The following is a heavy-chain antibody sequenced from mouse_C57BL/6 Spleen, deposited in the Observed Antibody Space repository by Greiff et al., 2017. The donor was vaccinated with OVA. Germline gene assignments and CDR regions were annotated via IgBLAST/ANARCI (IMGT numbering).Heavy chain of an antibody. D-gene: IGHD4-1*01. CDR2: IYPGDGDT. CDR1: GYAFSSYW. CDR3: ARRGTGRAMDY. J-gene: IGHJ4*01. V-gene: IGHV1-80*01. Sequence: QVQLKQSGAELVKPGASVKISCKASGYAFSSYWMNWVKQRPGKGLEWIGQIYPGDGDTNYNGKFKGKATLTADKSSSTAYMQLSSLTSEDSAVYFCARRGTGRAMDYWGQGTSVTVSS.